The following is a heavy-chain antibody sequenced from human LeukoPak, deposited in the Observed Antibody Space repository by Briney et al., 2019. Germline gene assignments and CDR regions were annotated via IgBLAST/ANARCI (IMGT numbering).Heavy chain of an antibody. Sequence: SETLSLTCTVSGGSISSYYWSWIRQPPGKGLEWIGYIYYSGSTNYNPSLKSRVTISVDTSKNQFSLKLSSVTAADTAVYYCARESPITIFGTRFFDYWGQGTLVTVSS. CDR2: IYYSGST. CDR1: GGSISSYY. J-gene: IGHJ4*02. V-gene: IGHV4-59*01. D-gene: IGHD3-3*01. CDR3: ARESPITIFGTRFFDY.